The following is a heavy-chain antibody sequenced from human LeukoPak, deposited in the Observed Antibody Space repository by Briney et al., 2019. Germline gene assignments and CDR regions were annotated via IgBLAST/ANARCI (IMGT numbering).Heavy chain of an antibody. CDR1: GYTFTSYG. J-gene: IGHJ6*02. Sequence: GASVKVSCKASGYTFTSYGISWVRQAPGQGLEWMGWISAYNGNTNYAQKLQGRVAMTTDTSTSTAYMELRSLRSDDTAVYYCAREVGAAAGTGGYYGMDVWGQGTTVTVSS. CDR2: ISAYNGNT. V-gene: IGHV1-18*01. D-gene: IGHD6-13*01. CDR3: AREVGAAAGTGGYYGMDV.